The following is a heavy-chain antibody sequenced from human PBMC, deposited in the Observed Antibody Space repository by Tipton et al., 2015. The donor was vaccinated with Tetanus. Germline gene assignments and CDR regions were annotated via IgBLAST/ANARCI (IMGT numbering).Heavy chain of an antibody. CDR1: GYTFTGYD. J-gene: IGHJ4*02. Sequence: QSGAEVKRPGASVKVPCKSSGYTFTGYDVSWVRQAPGQGLEWMGWINTHNGDTNYAQRFQGRVTMTTDTSTSTAYMELRGLRSDDTAVYFCVRDKVGGITGFDHWGQGTLVTVSS. CDR2: INTHNGDT. CDR3: VRDKVGGITGFDH. V-gene: IGHV1-18*01. D-gene: IGHD1-14*01.